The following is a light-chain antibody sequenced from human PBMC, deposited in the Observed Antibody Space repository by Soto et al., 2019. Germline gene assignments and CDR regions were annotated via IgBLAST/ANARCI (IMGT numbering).Light chain of an antibody. CDR1: SGHSNYA. J-gene: IGLJ2*01. CDR3: QTWGTGSHHVV. V-gene: IGLV4-69*01. CDR2: LNSDGSH. Sequence: QPVLTQSPSASASLGASVKLTCTLSSGHSNYAIAWHQQQPEKGPRYLMKLNSDGSHSKGDGIPDRFSGSSSGAERYLTISSLQSEDEADDYCQTWGTGSHHVVFAGGTKVTVL.